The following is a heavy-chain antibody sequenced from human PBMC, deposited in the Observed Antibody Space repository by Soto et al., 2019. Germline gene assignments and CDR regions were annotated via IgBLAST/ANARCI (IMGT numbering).Heavy chain of an antibody. D-gene: IGHD4-17*01. J-gene: IGHJ2*01. CDR1: GDAISRHX. Sequence: QVQLQESGPGLVKPSETLSLTCSVSGDAISRHXXXWIRQSPGKGLEWLGYFFHTGTALYNPSLKSRVSMSVDTSKNQFSLRLTSVIPADTAVYFCARNYGGNSQFFDLWGRGTLVTVSS. CDR2: FFHTGTA. V-gene: IGHV4-59*11. CDR3: ARNYGGNSQFFDL.